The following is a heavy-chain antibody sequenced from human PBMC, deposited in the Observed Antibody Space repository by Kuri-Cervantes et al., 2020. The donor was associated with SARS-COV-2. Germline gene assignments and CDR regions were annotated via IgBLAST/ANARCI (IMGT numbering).Heavy chain of an antibody. CDR3: AREWGDY. CDR1: GFTFSSYS. D-gene: IGHD3-16*01. J-gene: IGHJ4*02. V-gene: IGHV3-48*04. CDR2: ISWNSGSI. Sequence: GESLKISCAASGFTFSSYSMNWVRQAPGKGLEWVSGISWNSGSIGYADSVKGRFTISRDNAKNSLYLQMNSLRAEDTAVYYCAREWGDYWGQGTLVTVSS.